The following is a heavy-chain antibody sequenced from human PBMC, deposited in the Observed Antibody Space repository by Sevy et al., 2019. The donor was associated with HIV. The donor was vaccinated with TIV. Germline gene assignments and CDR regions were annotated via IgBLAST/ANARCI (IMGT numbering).Heavy chain of an antibody. Sequence: GGSLRLSCAASGFTFSDYYMSWIRQAPGKGLEWLSYISGSDNTIYYADSVKGRFTISRDNAKNSLYLQMNSLRAEDPAVYYCARDHVKDGDLGDYYYYAMDVWGQGTTVTVSS. CDR1: GFTFSDYY. CDR3: ARDHVKDGDLGDYYYYAMDV. CDR2: ISGSDNTI. D-gene: IGHD4-17*01. V-gene: IGHV3-11*01. J-gene: IGHJ6*02.